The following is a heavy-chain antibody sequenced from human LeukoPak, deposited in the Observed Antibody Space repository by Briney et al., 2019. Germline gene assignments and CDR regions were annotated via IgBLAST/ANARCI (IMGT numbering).Heavy chain of an antibody. CDR2: IIPILGIA. CDR1: GGTFSSYT. Sequence: SVKVSCKASGGTFSSYTISWVRQAPGQGLEWMGRIIPILGIANCAQKFQGRVTITADKSTSTAYMELSSLRSEDTAVYYCARSVGGGGGYYWGQGTLVTVSS. D-gene: IGHD2-15*01. CDR3: ARSVGGGGGYY. J-gene: IGHJ4*02. V-gene: IGHV1-69*02.